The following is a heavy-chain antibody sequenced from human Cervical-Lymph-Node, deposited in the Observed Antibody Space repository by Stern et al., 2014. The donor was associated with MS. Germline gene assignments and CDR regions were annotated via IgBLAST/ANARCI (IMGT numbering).Heavy chain of an antibody. D-gene: IGHD3-10*01. Sequence: QVQLVQSGAEVKKPGSSGRVSCKASGDTFNSYTVGWVRQAPGQGLEWVGGIIPVFGTTKYAQKFQGRVTITADESTYSINMEMSSLRSEDTAVYYCARVGSGKYVFDVWGQGTMVTVSS. J-gene: IGHJ3*01. CDR2: IIPVFGTT. CDR1: GDTFNSYT. V-gene: IGHV1-69*01. CDR3: ARVGSGKYVFDV.